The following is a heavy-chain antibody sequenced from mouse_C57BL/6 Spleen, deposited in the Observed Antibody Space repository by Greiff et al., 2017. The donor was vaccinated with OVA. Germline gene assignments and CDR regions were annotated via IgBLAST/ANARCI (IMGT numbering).Heavy chain of an antibody. CDR2: IDPSDSYT. CDR1: GYTFTSYW. CDR3: AREETAQATDY. J-gene: IGHJ4*01. Sequence: VQLQQPGAELVRPGTSVKLSCKASGYTFTSYWMHWVKQRPGQGLEWIGVIDPSDSYTNYNQKFKGKATLTVDTSSSTAYMQLSSLTSEDSAVYYCAREETAQATDYWGQGTSVTVSS. D-gene: IGHD3-2*02. V-gene: IGHV1-59*01.